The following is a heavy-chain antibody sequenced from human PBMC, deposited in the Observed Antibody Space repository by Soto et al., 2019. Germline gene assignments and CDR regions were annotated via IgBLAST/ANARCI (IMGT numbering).Heavy chain of an antibody. V-gene: IGHV3-30-3*01. Sequence: QVQLVESGGGVVQPGRSLRLSCAASGFTFSSYAMHWVRQAPGKGLEWVAVISYDGSNKYYADSVKGRFTISRDNSKNTLYLQMNSLRAEDTAVYYCARGLKGITMIFDPWGQGTLVTVSS. J-gene: IGHJ5*02. D-gene: IGHD3-22*01. CDR1: GFTFSSYA. CDR2: ISYDGSNK. CDR3: ARGLKGITMIFDP.